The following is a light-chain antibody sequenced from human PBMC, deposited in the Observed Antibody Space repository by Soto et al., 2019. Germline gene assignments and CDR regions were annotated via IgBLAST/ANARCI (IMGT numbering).Light chain of an antibody. CDR2: VEGSGSF. V-gene: IGLV4-60*02. CDR1: SGHSSYI. CDR3: ETWDNNSWL. J-gene: IGLJ3*02. Sequence: QPVLTQSPSASASLGSSVKLTCTLSSGHSSYIIAWHQQQPGKAPRFLMKVEGSGSFNKGSGVPDRFSGYRSGADRYLTISNLQFEDEADYYCETWDNNSWLFGGGTQLTVL.